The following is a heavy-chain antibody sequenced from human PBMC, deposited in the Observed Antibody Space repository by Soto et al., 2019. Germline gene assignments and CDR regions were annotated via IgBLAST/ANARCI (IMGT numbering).Heavy chain of an antibody. J-gene: IGHJ5*02. V-gene: IGHV4-59*12. Sequence: PSETLSLTCTVSGGSISSYYWSWIRQPPGKGLEWIGYIYYSGSTNYNPSLKSRVTISVDTSKNQFSLKLSSVTAADTAVHYCARGVNYYDSSGSSWFDPWGQGALVTVSS. CDR3: ARGVNYYDSSGSSWFDP. CDR2: IYYSGST. CDR1: GGSISSYY. D-gene: IGHD3-22*01.